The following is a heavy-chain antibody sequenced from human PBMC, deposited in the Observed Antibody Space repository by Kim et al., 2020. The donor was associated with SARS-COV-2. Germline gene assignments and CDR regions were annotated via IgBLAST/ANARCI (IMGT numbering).Heavy chain of an antibody. V-gene: IGHV3-23*01. CDR3: SRSSAFDI. CDR2: IASGGDRT. CDR1: GFTFSSFS. J-gene: IGHJ3*02. Sequence: GGSLRLSCAASGFTFSSFSMAWVRQAPGKGLEWVSTIASGGDRTYYTESVKGRFTVTRDNSNNALYPQLNSLRVDAAAVSYCSRSSAFDIWVQGTLVTV.